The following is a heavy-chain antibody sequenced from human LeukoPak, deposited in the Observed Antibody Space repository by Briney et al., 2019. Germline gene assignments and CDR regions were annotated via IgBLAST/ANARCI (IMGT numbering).Heavy chain of an antibody. D-gene: IGHD2-21*02. CDR3: ARVRVVVTAHQAFDI. J-gene: IGHJ3*02. CDR1: GYIFTSYY. CDR2: INPSGGST. Sequence: ASVKVSCKASGYIFTSYYMHWVRQAPGQGLEWMGIINPSGGSTNYAQKFQGGVAMTRDTSTNTVYMELSSLRFEDTAVYYCARVRVVVTAHQAFDIWGQGTMITVSS. V-gene: IGHV1-46*01.